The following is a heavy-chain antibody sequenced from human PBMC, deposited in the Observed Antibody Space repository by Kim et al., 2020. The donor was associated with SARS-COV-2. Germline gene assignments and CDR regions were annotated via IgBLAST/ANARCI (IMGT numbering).Heavy chain of an antibody. D-gene: IGHD3-10*01. J-gene: IGHJ4*02. Sequence: GGSLRLSCAASGFTFSSYAMHWVRQAPGKGLEWVAVISYDGSNKYYADSVKGRFTISRDNSKNTLYLQMNSLRAEDTAVYYCARSIGHFDLWGQGTLVTVSS. CDR2: ISYDGSNK. V-gene: IGHV3-30-3*01. CDR1: GFTFSSYA. CDR3: ARSIGHFDL.